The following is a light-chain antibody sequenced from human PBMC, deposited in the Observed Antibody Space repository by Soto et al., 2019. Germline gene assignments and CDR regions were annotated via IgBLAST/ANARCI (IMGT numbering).Light chain of an antibody. V-gene: IGLV3-1*01. CDR2: QDT. J-gene: IGLJ2*01. CDR3: QAWDTSSTVV. Sequence: SELTQPPSVSVSPGQTATITCSGDKLGDKYACWYQQKPGQSPVLVIYQDTKRPSGIPERFSGSNSGNTATLTISGTQAMDEADYYCQAWDTSSTVVFGGGTKLTVL. CDR1: KLGDKY.